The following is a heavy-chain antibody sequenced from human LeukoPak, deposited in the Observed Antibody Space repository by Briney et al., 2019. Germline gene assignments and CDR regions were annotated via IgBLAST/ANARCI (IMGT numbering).Heavy chain of an antibody. CDR1: GFTFSSYW. CDR3: ARDPPYGVSNVRSGYQDY. Sequence: GGSLRLFCAASGFTFSSYWMSWVRQAPGKGLEWVANIKQDGSEKYYVDSVKGRFTISRDNANNSLYQQMNSLRAEDTAVYYCARDPPYGVSNVRSGYQDYWGQGTLVTVSS. D-gene: IGHD3-3*01. CDR2: IKQDGSEK. J-gene: IGHJ4*02. V-gene: IGHV3-7*01.